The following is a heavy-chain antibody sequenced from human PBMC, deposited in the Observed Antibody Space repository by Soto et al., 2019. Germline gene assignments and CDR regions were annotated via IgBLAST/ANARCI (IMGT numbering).Heavy chain of an antibody. CDR2: INVYNGDR. Sequence: QVQVVQSGPELKKPGASVKVSCKAQGYIFTKYGIGWVRQAPGHGLEWMGLINVYNGDRKVAQKFQDRVSMTTDTATDTAYMELNSIRSGDTDVYYCARLQLGGDRLMNWFDPWGQGTLVTVSS. CDR3: ARLQLGGDRLMNWFDP. J-gene: IGHJ5*02. CDR1: GYIFTKYG. D-gene: IGHD2-21*02. V-gene: IGHV1-18*01.